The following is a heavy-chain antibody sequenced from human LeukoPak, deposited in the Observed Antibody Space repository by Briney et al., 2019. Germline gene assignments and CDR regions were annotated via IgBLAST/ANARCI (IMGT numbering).Heavy chain of an antibody. D-gene: IGHD1-26*01. V-gene: IGHV3-7*03. CDR2: IKQDGSEK. CDR1: GFTFSNYW. J-gene: IGHJ4*02. CDR3: ARHRVGATSALDY. Sequence: GGSLRLSCAASGFTFSNYWMSWVRQAPGKGLEWVANIKQDGSEKCYVDSVKGRFTISRDNAKNSLYLQMNSLKASDTAMYYCARHRVGATSALDYWGQGTLVTVSS.